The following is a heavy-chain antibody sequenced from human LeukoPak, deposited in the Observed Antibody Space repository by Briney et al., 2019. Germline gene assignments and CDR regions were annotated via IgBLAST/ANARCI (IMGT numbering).Heavy chain of an antibody. D-gene: IGHD2-2*01. CDR2: ISAYNGNT. Sequence: ASVTVSCKASGYTFTSYGISWVRQAPGQGLEWMGWISAYNGNTNYAQKLQGRVTMTTDTSTSTAYMELRSLRSDDTAVYYCARTDIVVVPAATKYNWFDPWGQGTLVTVSS. CDR1: GYTFTSYG. V-gene: IGHV1-18*01. J-gene: IGHJ5*02. CDR3: ARTDIVVVPAATKYNWFDP.